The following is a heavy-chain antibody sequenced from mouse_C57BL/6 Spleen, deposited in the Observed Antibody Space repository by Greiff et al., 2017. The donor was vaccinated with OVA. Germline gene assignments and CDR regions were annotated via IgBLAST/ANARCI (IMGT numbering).Heavy chain of an antibody. V-gene: IGHV1-18*01. CDR1: GYTFTDYN. Sequence: EVQGVESGPELVKPGASVKIPCKASGYTFTDYNMDWGKQSHGKSLEWIGDINPNNGGTIYTQKFKGKATLTVDKSSSTAYMELRSLTSEDTAGYYCARRTGTSFAYWGQGTLVTVSA. CDR3: ARRTGTSFAY. J-gene: IGHJ3*01. D-gene: IGHD4-1*01. CDR2: INPNNGGT.